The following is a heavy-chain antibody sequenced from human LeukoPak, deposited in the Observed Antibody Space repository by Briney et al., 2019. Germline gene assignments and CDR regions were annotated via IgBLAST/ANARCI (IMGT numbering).Heavy chain of an antibody. CDR3: ARRDGYNGGYFDS. CDR2: ISGGGGST. D-gene: IGHD5-24*01. J-gene: IGHJ4*02. V-gene: IGHV3-23*01. Sequence: PGGSLRLSCAASGFAFRTYGMTWVRQAPGKGLEWVSAISGGGGSTYYSDSVKGRFTISRDNSKNTLYLQMYSLRVEDTAAYYCARRDGYNGGYFDSWGQGILVTVSS. CDR1: GFAFRTYG.